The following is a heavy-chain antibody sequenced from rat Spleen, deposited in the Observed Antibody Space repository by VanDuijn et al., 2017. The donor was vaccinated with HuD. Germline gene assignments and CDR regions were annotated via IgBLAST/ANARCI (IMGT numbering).Heavy chain of an antibody. V-gene: IGHV5-19*01. Sequence: QLVESGGGLVQPGRSLKLSCVASGFIFSNYGMHWIRQAPTKGLEWVASITPSGNFTPYRDSVKGRFAISRDNAKNILFLQMDSLRSEDTATYYCATTPGRPFAYWGQGTLVTVSS. D-gene: IGHD5-1*01. CDR2: ITPSGNFT. CDR3: ATTPGRPFAY. CDR1: GFIFSNYG. J-gene: IGHJ3*01.